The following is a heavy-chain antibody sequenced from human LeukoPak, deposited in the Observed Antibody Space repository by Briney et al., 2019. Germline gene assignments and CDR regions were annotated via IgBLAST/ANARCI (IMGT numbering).Heavy chain of an antibody. CDR1: GGSISSSYYY. Sequence: PSETLSLTCTVSGGSISSSYYYWSWIRQPPGKGLEWIGNIYYTGNTNYNPSLKSRVSISLDTSRNQFFLNLGSVTATDTAVYYCARSFGSKNAFDVWGQGTVVTVSS. D-gene: IGHD3-3*01. CDR2: IYYTGNT. J-gene: IGHJ3*01. V-gene: IGHV4-61*05. CDR3: ARSFGSKNAFDV.